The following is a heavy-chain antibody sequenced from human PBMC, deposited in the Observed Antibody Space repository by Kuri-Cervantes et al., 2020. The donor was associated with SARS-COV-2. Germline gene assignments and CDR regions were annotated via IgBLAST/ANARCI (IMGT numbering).Heavy chain of an antibody. Sequence: ASVKVSCKASGYTFTSYGISWVRQAPGQGLEWMGWISPHTGNTGYPQKLQGRVTMTTDTSTSTAYMELRSLRSDDTAVYYCARASGYCSISWCSFPLDYWGQGTLVTVYS. V-gene: IGHV1-18*01. CDR3: ARASGYCSISWCSFPLDY. J-gene: IGHJ4*02. CDR1: GYTFTSYG. CDR2: ISPHTGNT. D-gene: IGHD2-2*01.